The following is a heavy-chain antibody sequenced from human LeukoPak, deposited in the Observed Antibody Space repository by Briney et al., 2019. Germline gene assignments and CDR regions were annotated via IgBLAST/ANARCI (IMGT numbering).Heavy chain of an antibody. J-gene: IGHJ6*02. CDR2: ISAYNSNK. V-gene: IGHV1-18*04. D-gene: IGHD1-26*01. Sequence: ASVTVSCTASGYTFTSYGISWVRQAPGQGLEWVAWISAYNSNKNSAEKFQGRVTMTIDTSTSTAYMELGSLKSDDTAVYYCVRHIKPAGPWDGMDVWGQGTTVIVSS. CDR1: GYTFTSYG. CDR3: VRHIKPAGPWDGMDV.